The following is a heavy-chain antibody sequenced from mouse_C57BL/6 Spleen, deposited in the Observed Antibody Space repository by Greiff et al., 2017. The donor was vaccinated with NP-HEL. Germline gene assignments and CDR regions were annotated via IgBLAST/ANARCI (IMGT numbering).Heavy chain of an antibody. CDR3: ARSTRVYYFDY. J-gene: IGHJ2*01. CDR2: IDPSDSYT. V-gene: IGHV1-69*01. CDR1: GYTFTSYW. Sequence: QVQLQQPGAELVMPGASVKLSCKASGYTFTSYWMHWVKQRPGQGLEWIGEIDPSDSYTNYNQKFKGKSTLTVDKSSSTAYMQLSSLTSEDSAVYYCARSTRVYYFDYWGQGTTLTVSS.